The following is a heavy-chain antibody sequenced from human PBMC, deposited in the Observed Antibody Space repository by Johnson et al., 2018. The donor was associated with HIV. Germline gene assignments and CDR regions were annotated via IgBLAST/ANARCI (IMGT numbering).Heavy chain of an antibody. D-gene: IGHD2-15*01. CDR1: GFTFSSYD. Sequence: VQLVESGGGLVQPGGSLRLSCAASGFTFSSYDMHWVRQATGKGLEWVSAIGTAGDTYYPGSVKGRFTISRENAKNSLYLQMNSLRAGDTALYYCARHFRGGVGGAVGSLCKGSMVTVAS. CDR3: ARHFRGGVGGAVGS. CDR2: IGTAGDT. V-gene: IGHV3-13*01. J-gene: IGHJ3*02.